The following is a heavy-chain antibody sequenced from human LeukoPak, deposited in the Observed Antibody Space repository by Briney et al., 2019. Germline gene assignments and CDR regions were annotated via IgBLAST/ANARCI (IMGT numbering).Heavy chain of an antibody. CDR1: GFSFSPYS. Sequence: QAGGSLRLSCAGSGFSFSPYSMNWLRQAPGKGLEWVSYIDSSSGTIYYADSVRGRFTISRDNAKNSLYLQMNSLRAEDTAVYYCARRYSYGLLGPGPDDAFDIWGQGTMVTVSS. CDR2: IDSSSGTI. J-gene: IGHJ3*02. CDR3: ARRYSYGLLGPGPDDAFDI. D-gene: IGHD5-18*01. V-gene: IGHV3-48*04.